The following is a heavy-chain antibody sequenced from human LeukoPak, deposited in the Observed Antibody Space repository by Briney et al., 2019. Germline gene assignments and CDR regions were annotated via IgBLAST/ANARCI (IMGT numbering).Heavy chain of an antibody. CDR3: ASMVRGALWAFDI. CDR2: IYTRGST. D-gene: IGHD3-10*01. CDR1: VGSITSGSYY. J-gene: IGHJ3*02. Sequence: SETLSLTCTVSVGSITSGSYYGSWIRQPAGKGLEWIGRIYTRGSTNYNPSLKSRVTILVDTSRNQFSLKLSSVTAADTAVYYCASMVRGALWAFDIWGQGTMVTVSS. V-gene: IGHV4-61*02.